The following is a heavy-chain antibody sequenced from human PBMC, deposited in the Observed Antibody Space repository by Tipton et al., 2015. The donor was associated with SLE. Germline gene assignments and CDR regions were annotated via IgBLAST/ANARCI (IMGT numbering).Heavy chain of an antibody. Sequence: TLSLTCAVFGGSISSNNWWSWVRQPPGKGLEWIGEIFHDGSTNYNPSLKSRVTMSVDKSKNQFSLWLDSVTAADTAVYYYAMSSSSKTWPAKGDFYGMDVWGQGTTVTVSS. CDR2: IFHDGST. J-gene: IGHJ6*02. D-gene: IGHD6-13*01. CDR1: GGSISSNNW. V-gene: IGHV4-4*02. CDR3: AMSSSSKTWPAKGDFYGMDV.